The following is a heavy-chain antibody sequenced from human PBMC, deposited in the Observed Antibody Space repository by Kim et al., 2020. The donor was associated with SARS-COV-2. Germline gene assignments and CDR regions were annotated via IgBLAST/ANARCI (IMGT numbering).Heavy chain of an antibody. CDR3: AKEKVTIFGVVIIRREFDY. CDR2: ISGSGGST. Sequence: GGSLRLSCAASGFTFSSYAMSWVRQAPGKGLEWVSAISGSGGSTYYADSVKGRFTISRDNSKNTLYLQMNSLRAEDTAVYYCAKEKVTIFGVVIIRREFDYWGQGTLVTVSS. J-gene: IGHJ4*02. CDR1: GFTFSSYA. V-gene: IGHV3-23*01. D-gene: IGHD3-3*01.